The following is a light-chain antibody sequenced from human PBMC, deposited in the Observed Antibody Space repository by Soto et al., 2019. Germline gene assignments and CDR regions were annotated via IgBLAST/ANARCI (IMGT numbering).Light chain of an antibody. J-gene: IGLJ3*02. CDR3: AAWDDSLNAGV. Sequence: QSVLTQPPSASGTPGQRVTISCSGSSSNIGLNTVNWYQQLPGTAPKLLIYTNNQRPSEVPDRFSGSKSGTSASLAVSGLQSEDEADYYCAAWDDSLNAGVFGGGTKLTVL. CDR1: SSNIGLNT. V-gene: IGLV1-44*01. CDR2: TNN.